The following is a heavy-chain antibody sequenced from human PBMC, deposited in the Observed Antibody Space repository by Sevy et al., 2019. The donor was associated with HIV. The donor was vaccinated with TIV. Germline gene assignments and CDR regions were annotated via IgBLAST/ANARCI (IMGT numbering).Heavy chain of an antibody. J-gene: IGHJ2*01. CDR1: GGSISSYY. Sequence: SETLSLTCTVSGGSISSYYWSWIRQPAGKGLEWIGRIYTSGSTNYNPSLKSRVTMSVDTSKNQFSLQLSSVTAADTAVYYCAREAVTMVRGVIIPLWYFDLWGRGTLVTVSS. D-gene: IGHD3-10*01. CDR3: AREAVTMVRGVIIPLWYFDL. V-gene: IGHV4-4*07. CDR2: IYTSGST.